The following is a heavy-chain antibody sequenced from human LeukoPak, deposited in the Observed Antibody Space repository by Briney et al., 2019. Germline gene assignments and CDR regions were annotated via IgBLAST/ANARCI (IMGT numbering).Heavy chain of an antibody. J-gene: IGHJ4*02. CDR2: INYSGST. CDR1: GGSFSGYY. CDR3: ARTYYDILTGLRYFDY. V-gene: IGHV4-34*01. Sequence: SETLSLTCAVYGGSFSGYYWSWIRQPPGKGLEWIGEINYSGSTKYNPSLKSRVIISADTSKKQFSLKLSSVTAADTAVYYCARTYYDILTGLRYFDYWGQGTLVTVSS. D-gene: IGHD3-9*01.